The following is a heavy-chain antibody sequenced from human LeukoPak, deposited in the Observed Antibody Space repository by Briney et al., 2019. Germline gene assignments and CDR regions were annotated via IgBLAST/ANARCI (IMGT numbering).Heavy chain of an antibody. CDR3: ARDFTGLLPPTYYFDY. D-gene: IGHD2/OR15-2a*01. Sequence: ASVKVSCKASGYTFTGYYMHWVRQAPGHRLEWLGWINPNGADTNYAQKSQGRVTMTRDTSISTAYMELSRLRSDDTALYYCARDFTGLLPPTYYFDYWGQGTLVTVSS. CDR2: INPNGADT. V-gene: IGHV1-2*02. J-gene: IGHJ4*02. CDR1: GYTFTGYY.